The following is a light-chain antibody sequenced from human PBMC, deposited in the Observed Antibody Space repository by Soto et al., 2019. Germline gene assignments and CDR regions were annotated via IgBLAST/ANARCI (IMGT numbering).Light chain of an antibody. J-gene: IGLJ1*01. CDR1: SPKNGAGYD. CDR2: GNS. V-gene: IGLV1-40*01. CDR3: QSYDSSLSGFYV. Sequence: QSVLTQPPPVSWGPGQRGTLSCTGCSPKNGAGYDVHWYQQLPGTAPKLLIYGNSNRPSGVPDRFSGSKSGTSASLAITGLQAEDEADYYCQSYDSSLSGFYVFGTGTKVTVL.